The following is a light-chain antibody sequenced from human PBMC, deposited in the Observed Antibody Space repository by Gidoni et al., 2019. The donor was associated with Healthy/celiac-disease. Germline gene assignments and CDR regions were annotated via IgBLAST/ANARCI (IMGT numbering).Light chain of an antibody. CDR2: DAS. V-gene: IGKV3-11*01. Sequence: EIVLTQSPATLSLSPGERATLSCRASQSVSSYLAWYQQKPGQTPRLLIYDASSRATGIPPRFSGSGSGTDFTLTISSLEPEDFAVYYCQQRYNWPPVTFGGXTKVEIK. CDR3: QQRYNWPPVT. CDR1: QSVSSY. J-gene: IGKJ4*01.